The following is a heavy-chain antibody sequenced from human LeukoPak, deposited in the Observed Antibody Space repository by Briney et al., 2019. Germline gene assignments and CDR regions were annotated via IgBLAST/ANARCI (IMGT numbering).Heavy chain of an antibody. J-gene: IGHJ4*02. CDR2: IYPGDSDT. Sequence: GESLKISXKGSGYSFTSYWIGWVRQRPGKGLEWMGIIYPGDSDTIYSPSFQGQVTISADKSISTAYLQWSSLKASDTAMYYCARRRAMGYCSSTSCDYFDYWGQGTLVTVSS. CDR1: GYSFTSYW. CDR3: ARRRAMGYCSSTSCDYFDY. D-gene: IGHD2-2*01. V-gene: IGHV5-51*01.